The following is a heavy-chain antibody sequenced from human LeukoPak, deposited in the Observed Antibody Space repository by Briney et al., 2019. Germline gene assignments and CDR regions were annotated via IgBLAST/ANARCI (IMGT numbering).Heavy chain of an antibody. CDR1: GYTFTGYY. J-gene: IGHJ4*02. D-gene: IGHD1-26*01. CDR3: VKDSGARLRLDS. V-gene: IGHV1-2*02. Sequence: GASVKVSCKASGYTFTGYYIHWVRQAPGQGLEWMGWINPNSAGTNYAQKSQGRVTMSRDTSISTAYMELSRLRSDDTAVYYCVKDSGARLRLDSWGQGTLVTVSS. CDR2: INPNSAGT.